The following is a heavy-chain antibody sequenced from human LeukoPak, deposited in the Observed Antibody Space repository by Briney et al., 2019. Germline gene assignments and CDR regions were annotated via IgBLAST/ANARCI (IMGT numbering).Heavy chain of an antibody. Sequence: PGGSLRLSCAASGFTFSSYGTHWVCQAPGKGLEWVAFIRYDGSNKYYADSVKGRFTISRDNSKNTLYLQMNSLRAEDTAVYYCAKDRGSSWLSYFDYWGQGTLVTVSS. V-gene: IGHV3-30*02. CDR1: GFTFSSYG. D-gene: IGHD6-13*01. CDR3: AKDRGSSWLSYFDY. CDR2: IRYDGSNK. J-gene: IGHJ4*02.